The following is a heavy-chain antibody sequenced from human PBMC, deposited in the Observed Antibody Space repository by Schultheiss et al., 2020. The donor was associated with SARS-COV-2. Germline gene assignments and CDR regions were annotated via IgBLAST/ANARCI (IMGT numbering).Heavy chain of an antibody. Sequence: ASVKVSCKASGYTFTSYYMHWVRQATGQGLEWMGWMNPNSGNTGYAQKFQGRVTMTRNTSISTAYMELSSLRSEDTAVYYCARASVVVVPAAGYYYYYYGMDVWGQGTTVTVSS. J-gene: IGHJ6*02. CDR1: GYTFTSYY. CDR2: MNPNSGNT. V-gene: IGHV1-8*01. CDR3: ARASVVVVPAAGYYYYYYGMDV. D-gene: IGHD2-2*01.